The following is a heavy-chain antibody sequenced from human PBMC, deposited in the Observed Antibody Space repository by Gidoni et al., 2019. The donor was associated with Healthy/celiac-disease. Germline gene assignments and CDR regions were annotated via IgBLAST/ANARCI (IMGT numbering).Heavy chain of an antibody. Sequence: EVQLVESGGGLVQPGRSLRLSCAASGFTFDDYARHWVRQAPGKGLEWVSGISWNSGSIGYADSVKGRFTISRDNAKNSLYLQMNSLRAEDTALYYCAKGSVDTAMVTLVMGAFDIWGQGTMVTVSS. CDR2: ISWNSGSI. V-gene: IGHV3-9*01. D-gene: IGHD5-18*01. J-gene: IGHJ3*02. CDR3: AKGSVDTAMVTLVMGAFDI. CDR1: GFTFDDYA.